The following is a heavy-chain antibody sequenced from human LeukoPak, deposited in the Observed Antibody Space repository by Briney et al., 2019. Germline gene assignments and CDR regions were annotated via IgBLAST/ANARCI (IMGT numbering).Heavy chain of an antibody. CDR1: GFTFISYW. Sequence: GGSLRLSCAASGFTFISYWMSWVRQAPGKGLEWVANIKQDGSEKYYVDSVKGRFTISRDNAKNSLYLQMNSLRAEDTAVYYCARHGYSYGLDFDYWGQGTLVTVSS. CDR2: IKQDGSEK. D-gene: IGHD5-18*01. V-gene: IGHV3-7*01. CDR3: ARHGYSYGLDFDY. J-gene: IGHJ4*02.